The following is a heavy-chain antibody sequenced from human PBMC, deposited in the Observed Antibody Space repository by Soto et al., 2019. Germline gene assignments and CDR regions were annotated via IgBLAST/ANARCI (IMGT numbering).Heavy chain of an antibody. J-gene: IGHJ3*02. V-gene: IGHV1-69*13. CDR3: ARDEQQLVLGAFDI. D-gene: IGHD6-6*01. CDR2: IIPIFGTA. CDR1: GGTFSSYA. Sequence: SVKVSCKASGGTFSSYASSWVRQAPGQGLEWMGWIIPIFGTANYAQKFQGRVTITADESTSTAYMELSSLRSEDTAVYYCARDEQQLVLGAFDIWGQGTMVTVSS.